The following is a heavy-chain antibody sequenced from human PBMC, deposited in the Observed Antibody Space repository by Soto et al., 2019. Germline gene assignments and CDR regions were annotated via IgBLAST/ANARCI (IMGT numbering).Heavy chain of an antibody. V-gene: IGHV1-18*04. Sequence: QVQLVQSGAEVKKPGASVKVSCKASGYTFTSYGISWVRQAPGQGLEWMGWISAYNGNTNYAQKLQGRVTMTTDTPTSTAYMELRSLRSDDTAVYYCARAWAARPGGIDYYGMDVWGQGTTVTVSS. J-gene: IGHJ6*02. CDR3: ARAWAARPGGIDYYGMDV. CDR2: ISAYNGNT. CDR1: GYTFTSYG. D-gene: IGHD6-6*01.